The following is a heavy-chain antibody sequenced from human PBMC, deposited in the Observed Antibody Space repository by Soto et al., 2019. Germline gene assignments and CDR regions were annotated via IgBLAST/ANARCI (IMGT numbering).Heavy chain of an antibody. Sequence: QVQLVQSGPEVKKPGASVKVSCKASGYIFTEYGLSWVRQAPGQGLELLGWISTDNGDTNYAQRLRGRVSMTTDTSTSTAYMDLRSLRSDDTATYYCARVTLGAWGQGTMVTVSS. J-gene: IGHJ3*01. CDR2: ISTDNGDT. V-gene: IGHV1-18*01. CDR1: GYIFTEYG. CDR3: ARVTLGA.